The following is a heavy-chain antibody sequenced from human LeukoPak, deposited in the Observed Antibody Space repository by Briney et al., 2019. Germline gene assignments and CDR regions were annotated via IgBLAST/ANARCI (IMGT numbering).Heavy chain of an antibody. D-gene: IGHD1-14*01. J-gene: IGHJ4*02. CDR1: GFSLSTSGVG. V-gene: IGHV2-5*01. CDR3: AHSQNNRVKKPFDY. CDR2: IYWNDDK. Sequence: SGPTLVNPTQTLTLTCTFSGFSLSTSGVGVGWIRQPPGKALEWLALIYWNDDKRYSPSLKGRLTITKDTSKNQVVLTMTNMDPVDTATYYCAHSQNNRVKKPFDYWGQGTLVTVSS.